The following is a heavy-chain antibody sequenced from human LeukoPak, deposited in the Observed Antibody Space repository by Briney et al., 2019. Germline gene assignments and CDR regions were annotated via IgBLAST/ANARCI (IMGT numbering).Heavy chain of an antibody. J-gene: IGHJ4*02. CDR3: AAQYSGYVRLDY. Sequence: PSETLSLTCTVSGGSISSRSCCWGWIRQPPGKGLEWIGTIYYSGSTNYNPSLKSRVTISVDTSKNQFSLKLSSVTAADTAVYYCAAQYSGYVRLDYWGQGTLVTVSS. V-gene: IGHV4-39*07. D-gene: IGHD5-12*01. CDR2: IYYSGST. CDR1: GGSISSRSCC.